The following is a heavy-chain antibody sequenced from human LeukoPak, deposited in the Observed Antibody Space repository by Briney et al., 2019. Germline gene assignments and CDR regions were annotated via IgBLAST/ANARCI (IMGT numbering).Heavy chain of an antibody. D-gene: IGHD6-19*01. V-gene: IGHV3-21*01. CDR3: ARDRPASGWRFGEGSKRPHYFDY. CDR1: GFTFSTYS. Sequence: GGSLRLSCAASGFTFSTYSMNWVRQSPGKGLEWVSLISSGNSYINYGDSVKDRFTISRDSAKNSLYLQMNSLRAEDTAVYFCARDRPASGWRFGEGSKRPHYFDYWGQGTLVTVSS. CDR2: ISSGNSYI. J-gene: IGHJ4*02.